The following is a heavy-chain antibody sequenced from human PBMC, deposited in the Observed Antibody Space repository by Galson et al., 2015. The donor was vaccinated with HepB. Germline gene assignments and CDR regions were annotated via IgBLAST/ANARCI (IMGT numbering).Heavy chain of an antibody. CDR2: IKGEIDGGTA. CDR3: VTTPGGNSYH. Sequence: SLRLSCATSGFPFTNAWMTWVRQAPGKGLEWIARIKGEIDGGTADHAAPVKGRFTISRDDSKRTLFLQLNTLKIEDTAVYYCVTTPGGNSYHWGQGTLVTVSS. J-gene: IGHJ4*02. D-gene: IGHD4-23*01. V-gene: IGHV3-15*05. CDR1: GFPFTNAW.